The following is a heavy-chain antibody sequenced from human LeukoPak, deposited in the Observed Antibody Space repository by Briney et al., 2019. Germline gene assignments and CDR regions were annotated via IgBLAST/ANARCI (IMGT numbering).Heavy chain of an antibody. D-gene: IGHD6-19*01. Sequence: GGSLRLSCEASGFTSSDYCMHWIRQAPGRGLEWVSYISKGGSTIYYADSVKGRFTISRDNAKNTLHLQMNSLRAEDTAVYYCAKHGGAGTFWGPDYWGQGTLVTVSS. J-gene: IGHJ4*02. CDR1: GFTSSDYC. V-gene: IGHV3-11*01. CDR3: AKHGGAGTFWGPDY. CDR2: ISKGGSTI.